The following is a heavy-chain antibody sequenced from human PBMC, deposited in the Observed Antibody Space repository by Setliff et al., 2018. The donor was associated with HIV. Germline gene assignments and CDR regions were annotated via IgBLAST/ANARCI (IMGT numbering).Heavy chain of an antibody. CDR3: VADTSFSMVRGLILGSTFDI. J-gene: IGHJ3*02. CDR2: IVVGRGNT. Sequence: SVKVSCKASGFTFTDSAVQWVRQTRGQRLGWIGWIVVGRGNTNYAQQFQGRVTITRDMSTSTAYMELSSLRSEETAVYYCVADTSFSMVRGLILGSTFDIWGQGTMVTVSS. D-gene: IGHD3-10*01. V-gene: IGHV1-58*01. CDR1: GFTFTDSA.